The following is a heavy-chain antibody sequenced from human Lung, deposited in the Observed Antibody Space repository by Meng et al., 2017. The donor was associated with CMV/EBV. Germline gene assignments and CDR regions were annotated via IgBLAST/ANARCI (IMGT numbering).Heavy chain of an antibody. Sequence: SXXVSXXASGYKFTTYHLSWVRQAPGQGLEWMGWVSAYNGDTNYVQKFQGRVTMTADTSTSTAYMELRNLTYDDTAVYYCARGDYYDSKVEHYGGQGTLVTVAS. V-gene: IGHV1-18*04. CDR3: ARGDYYDSKVEHY. J-gene: IGHJ4*02. CDR2: VSAYNGDT. CDR1: GYKFTTYH. D-gene: IGHD3-22*01.